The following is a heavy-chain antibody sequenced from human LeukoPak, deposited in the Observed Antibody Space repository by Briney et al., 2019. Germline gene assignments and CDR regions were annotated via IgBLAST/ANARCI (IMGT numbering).Heavy chain of an antibody. V-gene: IGHV3-9*03. Sequence: GRSLRLSCAASGFTFDDYAMHWVRQAPGKGLEWVSGISWNSGSMGYADSVKGRFTISRDNAKNSLYLQMNSLRAEDMALYYCAKGLTYYDILTGFDYWGQGTLVTVSS. CDR2: ISWNSGSM. CDR1: GFTFDDYA. J-gene: IGHJ4*02. CDR3: AKGLTYYDILTGFDY. D-gene: IGHD3-9*01.